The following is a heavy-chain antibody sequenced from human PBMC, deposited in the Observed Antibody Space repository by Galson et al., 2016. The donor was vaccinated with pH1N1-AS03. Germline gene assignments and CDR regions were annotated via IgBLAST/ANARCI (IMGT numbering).Heavy chain of an antibody. V-gene: IGHV3-23*01. D-gene: IGHD4-17*01. CDR3: ACRSPTGYYYHHSMDV. CDR2: MSGSGSTI. Sequence: SLRLSCAASGFPFTSWAMTWVRQAPGKGLQWVSTMSGSGSTIYYTESVKGRFTISRDNPKKTLYLQMINLRAEDTAVYYCACRSPTGYYYHHSMDVWGQGTTVTVSS. J-gene: IGHJ6*02. CDR1: GFPFTSWA.